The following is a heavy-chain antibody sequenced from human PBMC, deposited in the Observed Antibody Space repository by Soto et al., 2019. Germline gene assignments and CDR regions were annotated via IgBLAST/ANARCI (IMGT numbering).Heavy chain of an antibody. CDR3: ARGEVAVDNFDY. J-gene: IGHJ4*02. D-gene: IGHD6-19*01. CDR2: IYSSENT. CDR1: GGSVSSSTYS. V-gene: IGHV4-39*02. Sequence: SETLSLTCTVSGGSVSSSTYSWGWIRQSPGQGLEWIGTIYSSENTYYNPSLVSRVTISVDTSKNDFSLKLSSVTAADTAVYYCARGEVAVDNFDYWGQGTLVTVSS.